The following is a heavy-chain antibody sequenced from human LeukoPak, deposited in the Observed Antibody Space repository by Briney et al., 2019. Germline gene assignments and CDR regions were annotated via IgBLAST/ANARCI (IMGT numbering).Heavy chain of an antibody. CDR1: GYTLSTYT. CDR2: IYAGNGNV. V-gene: IGHV1-3*01. CDR3: AREVAI. Sequence: ASVKVSCKASGYTLSTYTMHWLRQAPGQRPEWMGCIYAGNGNVKYSQNFQARVSITRDTSASTAYLELSSLRSEDTAVYYCAREVAIWGQGTLVTVSS. J-gene: IGHJ4*02. D-gene: IGHD2-15*01.